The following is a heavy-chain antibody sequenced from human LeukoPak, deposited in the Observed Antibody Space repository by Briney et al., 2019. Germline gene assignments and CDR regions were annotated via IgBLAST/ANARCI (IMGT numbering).Heavy chain of an antibody. CDR3: VRHDGYCSGGSCYPYYYGVDV. V-gene: IGHV4-59*08. CDR1: GGSISSYY. D-gene: IGHD2-15*01. CDR2: IHYSENT. Sequence: PSETLSLTCTVSGGSISSYYWSWIRQPPGKGLEWIGYIHYSENTNYNPSLKSRVTISVDTPNNQLSLKVSSVTAADTAEYYCVRHDGYCSGGSCYPYYYGVDVWGQGTTVTVSS. J-gene: IGHJ6*02.